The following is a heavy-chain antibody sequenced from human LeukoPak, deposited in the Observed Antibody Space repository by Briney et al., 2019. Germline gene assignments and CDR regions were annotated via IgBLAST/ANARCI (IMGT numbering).Heavy chain of an antibody. V-gene: IGHV1-8*03. J-gene: IGHJ5*02. CDR3: TRGTYLIVYGFDP. CDR1: GYTFITYD. CDR2: MNPNSGNT. D-gene: IGHD1-26*01. Sequence: ASVKVSCKASGYTFITYDIHWVRQAPGQGLEWTGWMNPNSGNTGYAQQFQGRVTITRNTSISTAYMELSSLRSEDTAMYYCTRGTYLIVYGFDPWGQGTLVTVSS.